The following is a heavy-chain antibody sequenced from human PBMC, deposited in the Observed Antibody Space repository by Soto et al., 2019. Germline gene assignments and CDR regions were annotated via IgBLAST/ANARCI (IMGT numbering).Heavy chain of an antibody. V-gene: IGHV4-34*01. D-gene: IGHD3-3*01. CDR3: ATRITVFGLLIPPFDP. J-gene: IGHJ5*02. CDR2: INHTGGT. Sequence: SETLSLTCAVYGGSVNGYYWNWIRQPPGKGLEWIGEINHTGGTHYNPSLKNRVTMSVDTSKNQFSLRLSSVTAADTAIYYCATRITVFGLLIPPFDPWGQGTQVTVSS. CDR1: GGSVNGYY.